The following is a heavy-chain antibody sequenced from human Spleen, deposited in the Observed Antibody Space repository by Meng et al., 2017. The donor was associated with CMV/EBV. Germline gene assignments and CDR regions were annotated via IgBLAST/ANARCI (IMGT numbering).Heavy chain of an antibody. D-gene: IGHD3-9*01. J-gene: IGHJ4*02. CDR3: ARTPQYYDFLISDGLFDY. CDR2: INSNSGGT. Sequence: YIFPDYYMHWVRQAPGQGLEWMGWINSNSGGTSYAPKFQGRVTMTRDTSINTAYMELSRLKSDDTAVYYCARTPQYYDFLISDGLFDYWGQGTLVTVSS. CDR1: YIFPDYY. V-gene: IGHV1-2*02.